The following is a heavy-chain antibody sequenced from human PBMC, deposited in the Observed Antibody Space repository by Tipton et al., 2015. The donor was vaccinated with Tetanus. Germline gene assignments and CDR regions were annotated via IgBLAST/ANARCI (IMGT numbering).Heavy chain of an antibody. D-gene: IGHD3-10*01. J-gene: IGHJ4*02. CDR2: IRTRPNNYAT. Sequence: SLRLSCVTSGFTFSGSPIHWVRQASGKGLEWVGRIRTRPNNYATVYGESVRGRFIMSRDDSNNTAYLHMNSLRAEDTAVYYCGRLIRGVILTRVIDHWGQGTLVTVSS. CDR1: GFTFSGSP. V-gene: IGHV3-73*01. CDR3: GRLIRGVILTRVIDH.